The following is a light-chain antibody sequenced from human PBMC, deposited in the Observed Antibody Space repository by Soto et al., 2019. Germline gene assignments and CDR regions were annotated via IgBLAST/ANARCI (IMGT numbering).Light chain of an antibody. Sequence: DIQMTQSPSTLSASVGDRVTITCLARQSISSWLAWYPQKPGKTPKHLIYKAPILESGVPSRFSGSGSGTEFTLTSRSLQPDDFATYYCQHYNYYPPFGQGTQVEI. CDR2: KAP. CDR3: QHYNYYPP. CDR1: QSISSW. J-gene: IGKJ1*01. V-gene: IGKV1-5*03.